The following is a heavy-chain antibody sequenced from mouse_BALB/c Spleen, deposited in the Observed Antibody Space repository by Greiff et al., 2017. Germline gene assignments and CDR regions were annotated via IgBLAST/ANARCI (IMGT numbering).Heavy chain of an antibody. CDR3: ARHGSSFAY. CDR2: IWSGGST. V-gene: IGHV2-2*02. Sequence: QVQLQQSGPGLVQPSQSLSITCTVSGFSLTSYGVHWVRQSPGKGLEWLGVIWSGGSTDYNAAFISRLSISKDNSKSQVFFKMNSLQANDTAIYYCARHGSSFAYWGQGTLVTVSA. CDR1: GFSLTSYG. D-gene: IGHD1-3*01. J-gene: IGHJ3*01.